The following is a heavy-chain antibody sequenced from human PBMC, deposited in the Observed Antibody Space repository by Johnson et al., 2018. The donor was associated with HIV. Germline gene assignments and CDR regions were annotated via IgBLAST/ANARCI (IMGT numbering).Heavy chain of an antibody. CDR3: ARPDRVNSIVVVPAGAFDI. CDR2: ISYDGSDK. Sequence: QVQLVESEGGVVQPGRSLRLSCAASGFTFSSYAMHWVRQAPGKGLEWVAVISYDGSDKYYADSVKGRFTISRDNSKNTLYLQRNSLRAEDTAVYYCARPDRVNSIVVVPAGAFDIWGQGTMVTVSS. V-gene: IGHV3-30*04. D-gene: IGHD2-2*01. CDR1: GFTFSSYA. J-gene: IGHJ3*02.